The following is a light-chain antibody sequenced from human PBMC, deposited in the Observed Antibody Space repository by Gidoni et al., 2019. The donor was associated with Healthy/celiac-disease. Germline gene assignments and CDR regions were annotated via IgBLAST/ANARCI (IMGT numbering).Light chain of an antibody. J-gene: IGKJ5*01. Sequence: ELVLTQSTGTLSLSPGERATLSCRASQSVSSSYLAWYQQKPGQSPRLLIYGASTRATGIPDRFSGSGSGTDFTLTISRLEPEDFAVYSCQQYGSSPSITFGQGTRLEIK. CDR3: QQYGSSPSIT. CDR2: GAS. CDR1: QSVSSSY. V-gene: IGKV3-20*01.